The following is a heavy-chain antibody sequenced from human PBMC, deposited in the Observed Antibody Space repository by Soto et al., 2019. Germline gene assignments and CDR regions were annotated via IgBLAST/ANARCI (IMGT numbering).Heavy chain of an antibody. Sequence: ASVKVSCKASGYTFTSYGISWVRQAPGQGLEWMGWISAYNGNTNYAQKLQGRVTMTTDTSTSAAYVELRSLRSDDTAVYYCARGLVTMVRVDDAFDIWGQGTMVTVS. D-gene: IGHD3-10*01. CDR3: ARGLVTMVRVDDAFDI. V-gene: IGHV1-18*01. CDR1: GYTFTSYG. CDR2: ISAYNGNT. J-gene: IGHJ3*02.